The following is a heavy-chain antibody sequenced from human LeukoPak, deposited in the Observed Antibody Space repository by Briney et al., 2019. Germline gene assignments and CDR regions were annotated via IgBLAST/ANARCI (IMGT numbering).Heavy chain of an antibody. CDR2: IKPNSGGT. V-gene: IGHV1-2*02. CDR3: AREEVEQLELFDY. CDR1: GYTFTGYY. Sequence: ASVKVSCKASGYTFTGYYMHWVRQAPGQGLEWMGWIKPNSGGTNYAQKFQGRVTMTRDTSISTAYMELSRLRSDDTAVYYCAREEVEQLELFDYWGQGTLVTVSS. J-gene: IGHJ4*02. D-gene: IGHD1-7*01.